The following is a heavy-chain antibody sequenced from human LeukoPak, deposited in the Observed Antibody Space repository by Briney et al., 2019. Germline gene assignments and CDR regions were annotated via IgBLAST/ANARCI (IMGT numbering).Heavy chain of an antibody. Sequence: PGGSLRLSCAASGFTFYDCAMNWVRQAPGKGLEWVSLISGDGGSTYYADSVKGRFTISRDNSKNSLYLQMNSLRTEDTALYYCAKGIVMRIAVAGHGYWGQGTLVTVSS. J-gene: IGHJ4*02. D-gene: IGHD6-19*01. CDR1: GFTFYDCA. CDR2: ISGDGGST. CDR3: AKGIVMRIAVAGHGY. V-gene: IGHV3-43*02.